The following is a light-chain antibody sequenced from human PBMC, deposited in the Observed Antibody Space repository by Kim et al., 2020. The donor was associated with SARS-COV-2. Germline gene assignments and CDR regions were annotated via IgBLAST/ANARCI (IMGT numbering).Light chain of an antibody. Sequence: IVMTQTRLSLSVTPGQPASISCKSSQSLLHSDGETYLYWYLQKPGQSPQLLIYKVSSRFSGVPDRFSGSGSGTDFTLKISRVEAEDVGVYYCMQGIHLPLTFGGGTKVDIK. CDR2: KVS. J-gene: IGKJ4*01. CDR1: QSLLHSDGETY. CDR3: MQGIHLPLT. V-gene: IGKV2-29*02.